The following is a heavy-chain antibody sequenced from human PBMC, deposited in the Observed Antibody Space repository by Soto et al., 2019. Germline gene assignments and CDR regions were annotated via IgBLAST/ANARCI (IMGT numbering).Heavy chain of an antibody. J-gene: IGHJ4*02. CDR2: ISYDGSNK. CDR3: ARDHRGAGHTAGDY. Sequence: QVQLVESGGGVVQPGRSLRLSCAASGFTFSSYAMHWVRQAPGKGLEWVAVISYDGSNKYYADSVKGRFTISRDNSKNTLYLQMNSLRAEETAVYYCARDHRGAGHTAGDYWGQGTLVTVSS. CDR1: GFTFSSYA. D-gene: IGHD5-18*01. V-gene: IGHV3-30-3*01.